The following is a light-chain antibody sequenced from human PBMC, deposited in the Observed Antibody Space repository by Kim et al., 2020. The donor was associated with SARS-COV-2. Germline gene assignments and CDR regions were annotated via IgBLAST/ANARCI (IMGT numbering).Light chain of an antibody. CDR3: QQSYCTPRT. CDR1: QSISTY. CDR2: AAS. J-gene: IGKJ1*01. V-gene: IGKV1-39*01. Sequence: DIRMTQSPSSLSASVGDRVTITCRASQSISTYLNWYQQKPGKAPNLLIYAASSLQSGVPSRFSGSGSGTDFTLTISSLQPEDFATYYCQQSYCTPRTFGQGTKVDIK.